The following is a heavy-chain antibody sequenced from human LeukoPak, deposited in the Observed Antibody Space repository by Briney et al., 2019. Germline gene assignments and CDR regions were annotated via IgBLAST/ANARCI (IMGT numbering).Heavy chain of an antibody. CDR3: ARESGLGVISPYSDF. D-gene: IGHD2-21*01. V-gene: IGHV3-48*03. CDR1: GFTFRTCE. CDR2: ISDSGTKI. Sequence: GGSLRLSCAASGFTFRTCEMIWVRQAPGKGLEWVSYISDSGTKIYYADSVKGRFTISRDNAKNSLYLQMNSLRVEDTAVYYCARESGLGVISPYSDFWGQGTLVTVSS. J-gene: IGHJ4*02.